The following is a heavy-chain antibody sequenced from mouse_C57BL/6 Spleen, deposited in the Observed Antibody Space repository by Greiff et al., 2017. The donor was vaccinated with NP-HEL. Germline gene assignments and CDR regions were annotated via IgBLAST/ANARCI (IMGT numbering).Heavy chain of an antibody. Sequence: QVQLQQSGAELARPGASVKLSCKASGYTFTSYGISWVKQRTGQGLEWIGEIYPRSGNTYYNEKFKGKAALTADKSSSTAYMELRSLTSEDSAVYFCASYDYDGLGAYWGQGTLVTVSA. D-gene: IGHD2-4*01. CDR3: ASYDYDGLGAY. J-gene: IGHJ3*01. V-gene: IGHV1-81*01. CDR1: GYTFTSYG. CDR2: IYPRSGNT.